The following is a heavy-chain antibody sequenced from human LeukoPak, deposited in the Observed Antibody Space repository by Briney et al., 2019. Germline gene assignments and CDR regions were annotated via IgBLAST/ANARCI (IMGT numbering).Heavy chain of an antibody. CDR2: ISNSGGST. J-gene: IGHJ4*02. CDR1: GFIFSRYG. V-gene: IGHV3-64*01. Sequence: QPGGSLRLSCVASGFIFSRYGMHWVRQAPGKGLEYVSAISNSGGSTYYANSVKGRFTISRDNSKNTLYLQMNSLRAEDTAVYYCAKDQRAFGELPRWGQGTLVTVSS. CDR3: AKDQRAFGELPR. D-gene: IGHD1-26*01.